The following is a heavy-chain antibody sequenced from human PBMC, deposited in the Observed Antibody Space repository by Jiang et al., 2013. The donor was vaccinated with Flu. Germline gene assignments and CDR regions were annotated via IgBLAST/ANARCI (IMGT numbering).Heavy chain of an antibody. V-gene: IGHV3-30*18. CDR1: GFTFSSYG. D-gene: IGHD3-3*01. CDR3: AKAQALNYDFSFAYSGPDYYYGMDV. Sequence: GGSLRLSCAASGFTFSSYGMQWVRQAPGKGLEWVAVISYDGSNKYYADSVKGRFTISRDNSKNTLYLQMNSLRAEDTAVYYCAKAQALNYDFSFAYSGPDYYYGMDVWGQGTTVTVSS. J-gene: IGHJ6*02. CDR2: ISYDGSNK.